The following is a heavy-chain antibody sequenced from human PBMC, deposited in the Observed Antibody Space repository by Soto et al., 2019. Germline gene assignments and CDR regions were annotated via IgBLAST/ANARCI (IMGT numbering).Heavy chain of an antibody. Sequence: ASVKVSCKASGYTFTSYYMHWVRQAPGQGLEWMGIINPSGGSTSYAQKFQGRVTMTRDTSTSTVYMELSSLRSEDTAVYYCASRERVVATTGSFDYWGQGTLVTVSS. CDR1: GYTFTSYY. V-gene: IGHV1-46*03. CDR2: INPSGGST. J-gene: IGHJ4*02. D-gene: IGHD5-12*01. CDR3: ASRERVVATTGSFDY.